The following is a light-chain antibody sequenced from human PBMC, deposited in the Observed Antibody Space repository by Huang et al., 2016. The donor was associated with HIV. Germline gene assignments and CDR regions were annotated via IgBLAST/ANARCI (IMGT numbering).Light chain of an antibody. J-gene: IGKJ4*01. V-gene: IGKV1-9*01. CDR2: AAS. Sequence: IQLTPSPSSLSASVGDRVTITCRASQGSSNFVAWYQQKPRKAPNLLLFAASTLQNVAPSRFSGSGSGTDFTLTISSLQPEDFTTYYCQQLYGYPRSFGGGTKVEI. CDR1: QGSSNF. CDR3: QQLYGYPRS.